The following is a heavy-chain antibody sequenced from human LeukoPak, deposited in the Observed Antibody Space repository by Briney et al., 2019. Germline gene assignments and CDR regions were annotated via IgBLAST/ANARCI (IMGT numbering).Heavy chain of an antibody. Sequence: PGGSLRLSCAASGFTVSSNYMSWVRQAPGKGLEWVAFIRYDGSDKYYADSVKGRFTFSRDNSKNTLYLQMNSLRAEDTAVYYCAKVASTVTSGTSYFDYWGQGTLVTVSS. J-gene: IGHJ4*02. CDR2: IRYDGSDK. V-gene: IGHV3-30*02. CDR3: AKVASTVTSGTSYFDY. CDR1: GFTVSSNY. D-gene: IGHD4-17*01.